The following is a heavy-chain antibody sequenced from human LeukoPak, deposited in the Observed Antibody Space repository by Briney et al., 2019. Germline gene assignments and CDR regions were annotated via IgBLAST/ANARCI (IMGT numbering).Heavy chain of an antibody. CDR3: ARLPSSGIAAAGTVKGRYYFDY. D-gene: IGHD6-13*01. CDR1: GYTFTNYV. J-gene: IGHJ4*02. Sequence: GASVKVSCKASGYTFTNYVITWVRQAPGQGLEWMGWISAYNGNTNYAQKLQGRVTMTTHTSTSTDYMELRSLRSDDTAVYYCARLPSSGIAAAGTVKGRYYFDYWGQGTLVTVSS. V-gene: IGHV1-18*01. CDR2: ISAYNGNT.